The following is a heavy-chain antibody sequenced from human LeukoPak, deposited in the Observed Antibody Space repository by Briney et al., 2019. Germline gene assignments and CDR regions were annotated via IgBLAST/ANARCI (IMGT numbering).Heavy chain of an antibody. CDR2: IGYDGSNQ. CDR3: AKERSGCFDY. CDR1: GFTFSNYV. D-gene: IGHD1-26*01. J-gene: IGHJ4*02. Sequence: PGGSLRLSCAASGFTFSNYVMHWVRQAPGRGLEWVAFIGYDGSNQYYADSVKGRFTISRDNSKNTLYLQMNSLRAEDTAVYYCAKERSGCFDYWGQGTLVTVSS. V-gene: IGHV3-30*02.